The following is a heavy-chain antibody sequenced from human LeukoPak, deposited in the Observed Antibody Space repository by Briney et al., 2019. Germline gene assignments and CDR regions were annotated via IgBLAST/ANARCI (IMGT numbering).Heavy chain of an antibody. CDR3: AKDPGLDWYFDL. J-gene: IGHJ2*01. CDR1: DFTFTSYA. Sequence: GGSLKLSGAPSDFTFTSYAMSWARQPPGKGLNWSSAISGSGGSTYYADSVKGRFTISRDNSKNTLYLQMNSLRAEDTAVYYCAKDPGLDWYFDLWGRGTLVTVSS. D-gene: IGHD3/OR15-3a*01. CDR2: ISGSGGST. V-gene: IGHV3-23*01.